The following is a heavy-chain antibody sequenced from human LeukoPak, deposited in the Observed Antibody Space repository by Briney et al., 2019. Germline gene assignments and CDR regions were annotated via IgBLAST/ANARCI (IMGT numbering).Heavy chain of an antibody. CDR3: AQSTGCPGFDS. J-gene: IGHJ4*02. V-gene: IGHV4-61*01. CDR2: IYHSGNT. CDR1: GGSVSNDNHY. D-gene: IGHD6-19*01. Sequence: SETLSLTCTVSGGSVSNDNHYWSWIRQPPEKGLEWIGHIYHSGNTNYNPSLKSRVTISVDSSRNQVSLRLSSVTAADTAVYYCAQSTGCPGFDSWGQGTLVTVSS.